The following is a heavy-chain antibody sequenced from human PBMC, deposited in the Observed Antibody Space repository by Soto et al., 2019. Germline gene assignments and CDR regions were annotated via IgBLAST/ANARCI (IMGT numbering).Heavy chain of an antibody. CDR3: ARVAAGWGNAFNV. Sequence: SETLSLTCTVSGGSISIPDYYWSWIRQPPGKGLEWIGYIYYSGSPYYNPSLRSRATISVDTSKNQFSLNLSSVTAADTAIYYCARVAAGWGNAFNVWGQGTMVTVSS. J-gene: IGHJ3*01. D-gene: IGHD6-19*01. CDR2: IYYSGSP. V-gene: IGHV4-30-4*01. CDR1: GGSISIPDYY.